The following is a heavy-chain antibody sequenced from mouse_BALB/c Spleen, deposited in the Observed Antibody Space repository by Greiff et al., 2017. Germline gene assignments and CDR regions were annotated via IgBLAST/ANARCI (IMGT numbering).Heavy chain of an antibody. J-gene: IGHJ2*01. V-gene: IGHV1-69*01. CDR1: GYTFTDYW. Sequence: QVQLQQPGAELVMPGASVKMSCKASGYTFTDYWMHWVKQRPGQGLEWIGAIDTSDSYTSYNQKFKGKATLTVDESSSTAYMQLSSLTSEDSAVYYCARIHSRFDDWGQGTTLTVSS. D-gene: IGHD1-2*01. CDR3: ARIHSRFDD. CDR2: IDTSDSYT.